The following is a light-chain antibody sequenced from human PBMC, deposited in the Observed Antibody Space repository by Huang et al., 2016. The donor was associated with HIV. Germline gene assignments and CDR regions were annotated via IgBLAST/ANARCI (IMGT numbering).Light chain of an antibody. Sequence: DIQMTQSPSSLSASVGDRITIPCRASQGIDTCLALYQQLPGKAPNLPIYCASPLQSGVPARFSVSGSGTDFTLTISGLQPEDFATYFCQQVYSFPYTFGQGTRLEIK. CDR1: QGIDTC. CDR2: CAS. CDR3: QQVYSFPYT. J-gene: IGKJ2*01. V-gene: IGKV1D-12*01.